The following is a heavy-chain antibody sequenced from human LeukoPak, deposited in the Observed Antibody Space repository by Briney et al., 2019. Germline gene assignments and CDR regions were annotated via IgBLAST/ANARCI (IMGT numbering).Heavy chain of an antibody. CDR2: ISSSGSTI. Sequence: GGSLRLSCAASGFTFSDYYMSWIRQAPGKGLEWVSYISSSGSTIYYADSVKGRFTISRDNAKNSLYLQMNSLRAEDTAVYYCARDLLGYNYHYMDVWGKGTTVTVSS. CDR3: ARDLLGYNYHYMDV. J-gene: IGHJ6*03. D-gene: IGHD3-16*02. V-gene: IGHV3-11*04. CDR1: GFTFSDYY.